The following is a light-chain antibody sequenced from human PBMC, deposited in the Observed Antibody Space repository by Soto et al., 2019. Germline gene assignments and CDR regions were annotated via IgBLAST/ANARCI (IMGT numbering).Light chain of an antibody. CDR1: QSISNN. CDR3: QQYNKWPLIT. CDR2: GAS. V-gene: IGKV3D-15*01. J-gene: IGKJ5*01. Sequence: EIVMTQSPATLSGSPGERATLSCRASQSISNNLAWYQQKPGQAPRLLIYGASSRATGIPDRFSGSGSGTDFTLTIIRLEPEDFAVYYCQQYNKWPLITFGQGTRLEI.